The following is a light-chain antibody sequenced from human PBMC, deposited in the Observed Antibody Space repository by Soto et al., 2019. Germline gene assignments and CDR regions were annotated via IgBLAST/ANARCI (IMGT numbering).Light chain of an antibody. J-gene: IGKJ4*01. V-gene: IGKV1-5*03. CDR2: KAS. Sequence: DFHMAKFPSTFSASLPALLAISCRASQTISSWLAWYQQKPGKAPKILIYKASTLKSGVPSRFSGSRSGTEFTLTISSMQPDDYATYYCQQYNSYYPLTFGGGTKVDIK. CDR3: QQYNSYYPLT. CDR1: QTISSW.